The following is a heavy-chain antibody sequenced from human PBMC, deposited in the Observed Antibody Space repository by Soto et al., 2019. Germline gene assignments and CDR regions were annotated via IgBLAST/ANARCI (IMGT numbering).Heavy chain of an antibody. CDR3: ARQRYLSITIFGVVSGMDV. CDR1: GFTFSSYG. J-gene: IGHJ6*02. CDR2: IWYDGSNK. V-gene: IGHV3-33*01. D-gene: IGHD3-3*01. Sequence: PGGSLRLSCAASGFTFSSYGMHWVRQAPGKGLEWVAVIWYDGSNKYYADSVKGRFTISRDNSKNTLYLQMNSLRAEDTAVYYCARQRYLSITIFGVVSGMDVWGQGTTVTVSS.